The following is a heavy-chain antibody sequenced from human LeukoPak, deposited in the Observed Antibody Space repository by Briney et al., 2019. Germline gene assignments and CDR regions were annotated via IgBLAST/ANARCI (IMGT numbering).Heavy chain of an antibody. V-gene: IGHV4-59*08. CDR2: IYYSGST. CDR1: GGSISGYY. CDR3: ARHYYDSSGYFYQDY. D-gene: IGHD3-22*01. Sequence: SETLSLTCTVSGGSISGYYWIWIRQPPGRGLEWIGYIYYSGSTDYNPSLKSRVTISVDPSKNQFSLKLSSVTAADTAVYYCARHYYDSSGYFYQDYWGQGTLVTVSS. J-gene: IGHJ4*02.